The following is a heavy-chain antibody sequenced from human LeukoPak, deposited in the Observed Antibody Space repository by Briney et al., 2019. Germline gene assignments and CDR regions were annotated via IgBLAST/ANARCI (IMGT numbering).Heavy chain of an antibody. D-gene: IGHD3-16*01. CDR2: ISSSSSYI. V-gene: IGHV3-21*01. Sequence: GGSLRLSCAASGFTFSSYSMNWVRQAPGKGLEWVSPISSSSSYIYYADSVKGRFTISRDNAKNSLYLQMNSLRAEDTAVYYCASSSGGYFDYWGQGTLVTVSS. J-gene: IGHJ4*02. CDR3: ASSSGGYFDY. CDR1: GFTFSSYS.